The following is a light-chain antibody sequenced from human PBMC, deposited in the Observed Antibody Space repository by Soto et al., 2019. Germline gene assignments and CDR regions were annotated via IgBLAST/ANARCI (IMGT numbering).Light chain of an antibody. CDR1: QSVSSTS. CDR2: GAS. Sequence: EIVLTQSPGTLSLSPGERATLSCRASQSVSSTSLAWYQQRPGQAPRLLIYGASSRATGIPDRFSGSGSGTDFTLTISRLEPADFAVYYCQQYGSSPLTFGGGTKVEIK. V-gene: IGKV3-20*01. CDR3: QQYGSSPLT. J-gene: IGKJ4*01.